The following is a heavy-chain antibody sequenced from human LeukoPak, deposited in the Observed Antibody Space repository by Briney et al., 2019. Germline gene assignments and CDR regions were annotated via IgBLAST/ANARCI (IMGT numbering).Heavy chain of an antibody. CDR3: ARHSISNWFDP. CDR1: GGSISSYY. J-gene: IGHJ5*02. Sequence: SETLSLTCTVSGGSISSYYWSWIRQPPGKRLEWIGYIYTSGSTNYNPSLKSRVTISVDTSKNQFSLKLSSVTAADTAVYYCARHSISNWFDPWGQGTLVTVSS. V-gene: IGHV4-4*09. CDR2: IYTSGST. D-gene: IGHD2/OR15-2a*01.